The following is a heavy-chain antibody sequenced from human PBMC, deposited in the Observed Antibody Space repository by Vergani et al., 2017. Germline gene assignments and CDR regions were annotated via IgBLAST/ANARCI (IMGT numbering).Heavy chain of an antibody. V-gene: IGHV3-43D*03. Sequence: EVQLVESGGVVVQPGGSLRLSCAASGFTFDDYAMHWVRQAPGKGLEWVSLISWDGGSTYYADSVKGRFTISRDNSKNSLYLQMNSLRAEDTALYYCAKDIRGSGSYSYLDYWGQGTLVTVSS. CDR1: GFTFDDYA. CDR3: AKDIRGSGSYSYLDY. CDR2: ISWDGGST. J-gene: IGHJ4*02. D-gene: IGHD3-10*01.